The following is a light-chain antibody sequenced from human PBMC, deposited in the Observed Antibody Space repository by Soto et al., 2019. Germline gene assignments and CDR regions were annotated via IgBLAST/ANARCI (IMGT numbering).Light chain of an antibody. V-gene: IGKV1-33*01. CDR3: QQYDNLPYT. CDR1: QDISKY. Sequence: DIQMTQSPSSLSASVGDRVTITCQASQDISKYLSWHQQKPGKAPKLLIHDASNLETGVPSRFSARGSGIDFAFSITSLQPEDIATYYCQQYDNLPYTFGQGTKLDIK. J-gene: IGKJ2*01. CDR2: DAS.